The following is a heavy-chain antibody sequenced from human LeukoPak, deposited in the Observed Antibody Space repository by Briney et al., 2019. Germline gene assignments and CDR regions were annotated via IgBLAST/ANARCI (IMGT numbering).Heavy chain of an antibody. V-gene: IGHV3-23*01. Sequence: GGSLRLSCAGSGFTFSSYAMSWVRQAPGQGLEWVSVISDSGDYTSYADSVRGRFTISRDNSRNTLYLQMISLRPEDTAVYYCAKDTSIGKYCTDGVCSPSDYWGQGTLVTVSS. D-gene: IGHD2-8*01. J-gene: IGHJ4*02. CDR1: GFTFSSYA. CDR3: AKDTSIGKYCTDGVCSPSDY. CDR2: ISDSGDYT.